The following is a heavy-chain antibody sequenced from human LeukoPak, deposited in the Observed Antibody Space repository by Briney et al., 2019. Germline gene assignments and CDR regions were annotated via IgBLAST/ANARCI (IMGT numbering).Heavy chain of an antibody. J-gene: IGHJ3*01. CDR1: GGSFSGHY. CDR2: IHYTGRT. Sequence: SETLSLTCTVSGGSFSGHYWSWIRQPPGKEPEWIGFIHYTGRTRYNPSLQRRVTMSADTSKNHFSLKLTSMTAADAATYYCARLLDNDSSGDPDTFDVWGQGTKVTVSS. CDR3: ARLLDNDSSGDPDTFDV. D-gene: IGHD3-22*01. V-gene: IGHV4-59*11.